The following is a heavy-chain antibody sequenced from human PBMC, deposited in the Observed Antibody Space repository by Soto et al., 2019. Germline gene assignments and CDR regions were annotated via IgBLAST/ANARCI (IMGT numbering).Heavy chain of an antibody. Sequence: GGSLRLSCAASGFTFSSYSMNWVRQAPGKGLEWVSSISSSSSYIYYADSVKGRFTISRDNAKNSLYLQMNSLRAEDTAVYYCARDVTGSGWEGDGLVDYWGQGTLVTVSS. V-gene: IGHV3-21*01. CDR1: GFTFSSYS. CDR2: ISSSSSYI. J-gene: IGHJ4*02. D-gene: IGHD6-19*01. CDR3: ARDVTGSGWEGDGLVDY.